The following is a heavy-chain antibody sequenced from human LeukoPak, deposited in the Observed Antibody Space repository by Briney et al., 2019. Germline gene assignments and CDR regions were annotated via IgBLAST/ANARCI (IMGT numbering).Heavy chain of an antibody. V-gene: IGHV3-23*01. CDR3: AKVNGPILTGKLDC. CDR1: GFTFSNIA. D-gene: IGHD3-9*01. CDR2: ISGSGEST. Sequence: GGSLILSCAASGFTFSNIAMTWVRQAPGERLEWVSTISGSGESTYYADSMKGRFTISRDNSKNTVYLHMNSLRAEDTAVYYCAKVNGPILTGKLDCWGQGTLVTVSS. J-gene: IGHJ4*02.